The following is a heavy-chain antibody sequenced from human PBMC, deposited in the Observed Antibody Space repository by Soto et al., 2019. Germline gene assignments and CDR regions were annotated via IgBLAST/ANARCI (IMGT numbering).Heavy chain of an antibody. CDR3: ARSQGSSTSLEIYYYYYYGMDV. Sequence: QVQLVQSGAEVKKPGSSVKVSCKASGGTFSSYAISWVRQAPGQGLEWMGGIIPISGTANYAQKFQGRVTITADESTGTVSMELSSLRSEDTAVYFCARSQGSSTSLEIYYYYYYGMDVWGQGTTVTVSS. J-gene: IGHJ6*02. CDR1: GGTFSSYA. D-gene: IGHD2-2*01. V-gene: IGHV1-69*01. CDR2: IIPISGTA.